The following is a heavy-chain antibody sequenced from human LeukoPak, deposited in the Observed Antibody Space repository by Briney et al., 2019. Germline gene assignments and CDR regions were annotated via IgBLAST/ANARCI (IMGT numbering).Heavy chain of an antibody. D-gene: IGHD6-25*01. CDR1: GSIFSTYW. Sequence: GASLQISSKGSGSIFSTYWIGWVRQLPGKGLEWMGIIYPGDSDTRYSPSFQGQVTISADKSFSTAYLQWSSLKASDTAMYYCARHHLESGLVYWGQGTLVTVSS. J-gene: IGHJ4*02. V-gene: IGHV5-51*01. CDR2: IYPGDSDT. CDR3: ARHHLESGLVY.